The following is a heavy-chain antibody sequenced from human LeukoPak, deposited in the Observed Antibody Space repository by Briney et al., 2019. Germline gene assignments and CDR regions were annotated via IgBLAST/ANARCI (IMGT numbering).Heavy chain of an antibody. CDR1: GFTFDDYA. CDR3: AKSGQQLLPYYYMDV. Sequence: GGSLRLSCAASGFTFDDYAMHWVRQAPGKGLEWVSGISWNSGSIGYADSVKGRFTISRDNAKNSLYLQMNSLRAEDTALYYCAKSGQQLLPYYYMDVWGKGTTVTVSS. D-gene: IGHD6-6*01. CDR2: ISWNSGSI. J-gene: IGHJ6*03. V-gene: IGHV3-9*01.